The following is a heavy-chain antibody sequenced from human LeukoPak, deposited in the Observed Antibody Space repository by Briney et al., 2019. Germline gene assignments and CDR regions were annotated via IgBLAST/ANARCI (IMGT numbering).Heavy chain of an antibody. CDR1: GFTFSNYY. J-gene: IGHJ3*02. V-gene: IGHV3-11*06. Sequence: GGSLRLSCAASGFTFSNYYMSWIRQAPGKGLEWVSYISSSSSYTNYADSVKGRFTISRDNAKNSLYLQMNSLRAEDTAVYYCARDFQYDYVGGSYRYNHGGGWAFDIWGQGTMVTVSS. CDR3: ARDFQYDYVGGSYRYNHGGGWAFDI. CDR2: ISSSSSYT. D-gene: IGHD3-16*02.